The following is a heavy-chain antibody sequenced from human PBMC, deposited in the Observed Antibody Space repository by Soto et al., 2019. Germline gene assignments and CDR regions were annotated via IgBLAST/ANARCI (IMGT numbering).Heavy chain of an antibody. CDR1: GFAFSTYG. CDR3: ARESEDLTSNFDY. V-gene: IGHV3-30*03. Sequence: QVHLVESGGGVVQPGRSLTISCVGSGFAFSTYGMHWVRQAPAKGLEWVALISYDGTDKYYADSVKGRFSISRDNSKQTLSLQMDSLRPEDTAVYYCARESEDLTSNFDYWGQGTLVTVSS. J-gene: IGHJ4*02. CDR2: ISYDGTDK.